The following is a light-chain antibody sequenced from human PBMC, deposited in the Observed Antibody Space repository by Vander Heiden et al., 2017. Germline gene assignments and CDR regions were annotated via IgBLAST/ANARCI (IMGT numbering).Light chain of an antibody. CDR2: NNN. J-gene: IGLJ2*01. CDR1: SSNIGSNT. CDR3: AAWDDSLNGPV. Sequence: QSVLTQPPSASGPPGPRVTISCSGSSSNIGSNTVNWYQQLPGTAPKLLIYNNNQRPSGVPDRFSGSKSGTSASLAISGLQSEDEADYYCAAWDDSLNGPVFGGGTKLTVL. V-gene: IGLV1-44*01.